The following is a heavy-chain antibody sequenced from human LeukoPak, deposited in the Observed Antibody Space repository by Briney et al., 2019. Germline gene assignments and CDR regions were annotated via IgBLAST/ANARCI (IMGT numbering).Heavy chain of an antibody. CDR3: ARGNLTIFGVVSDAFDI. J-gene: IGHJ3*02. V-gene: IGHV4-30-4*01. D-gene: IGHD3-3*01. Sequence: SGTLSLTCTVSGGSISSGDYYWSWIRQPPGKGLEWIGYIYYSGSTYYNPSLKSRVTISVDTSKNQFSLKLSSVTAADTAVYYCARGNLTIFGVVSDAFDIWGQGTMVTVSS. CDR1: GGSISSGDYY. CDR2: IYYSGST.